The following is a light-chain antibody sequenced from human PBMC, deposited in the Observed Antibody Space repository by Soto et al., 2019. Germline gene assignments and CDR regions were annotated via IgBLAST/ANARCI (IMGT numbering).Light chain of an antibody. V-gene: IGLV2-23*02. Sequence: QSALTQPASVSGSPGQSITISCTGTSSDVGSYNLVSWYQQHPGKAPKLMIYEVNKRPSGVSNRFSGSKSGNTASLTISGLQAEDEDDYYCCSYARSSTLYVFGSGTKLTVL. J-gene: IGLJ1*01. CDR2: EVN. CDR3: CSYARSSTLYV. CDR1: SSDVGSYNL.